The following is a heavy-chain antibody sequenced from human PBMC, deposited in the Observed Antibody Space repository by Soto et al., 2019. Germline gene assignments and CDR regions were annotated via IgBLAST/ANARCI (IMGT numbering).Heavy chain of an antibody. CDR3: ARWLQSPYYYGMDV. J-gene: IGHJ6*02. V-gene: IGHV4-34*01. CDR1: GGSFSGYY. CDR2: INHSGST. D-gene: IGHD5-12*01. Sequence: TSETLSLTCAVYGGSFSGYYWSWIRQPPGKGLEWIGEINHSGSTNYNPSLKSRVTISVDTSKNQFSLKLSSVTAADTAVYYCARWLQSPYYYGMDVWGQGTTVT.